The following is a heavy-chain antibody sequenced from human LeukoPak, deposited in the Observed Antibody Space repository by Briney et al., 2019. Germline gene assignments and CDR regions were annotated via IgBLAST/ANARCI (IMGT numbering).Heavy chain of an antibody. D-gene: IGHD3-22*01. Sequence: GGSLRLSCAASGFTFSSYAMSWVRQAPGKGLEWVSAISGSGGSTSYADSVKGRFTISRDNSKNTLYLQMNSLRAEDTAVYYCAKEDAYYDSSGYYYRGAFDIWGQGTMVTVSS. CDR3: AKEDAYYDSSGYYYRGAFDI. J-gene: IGHJ3*02. CDR2: ISGSGGST. CDR1: GFTFSSYA. V-gene: IGHV3-23*01.